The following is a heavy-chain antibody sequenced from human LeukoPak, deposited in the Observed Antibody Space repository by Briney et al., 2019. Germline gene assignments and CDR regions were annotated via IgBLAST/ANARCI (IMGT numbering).Heavy chain of an antibody. V-gene: IGHV1-2*02. J-gene: IGHJ4*02. CDR3: ARVKNYYDSSGYFYYFDN. Sequence: GASVKVSCKASGYTFTSYYIHWVRQAPGQGLEWMGWINPNSGGTNTAQKFQGRVTMTRDTSLNTAYMELSRLRSDDTAVYYCARVKNYYDSSGYFYYFDNWGQGTLVTVSS. D-gene: IGHD3-22*01. CDR2: INPNSGGT. CDR1: GYTFTSYY.